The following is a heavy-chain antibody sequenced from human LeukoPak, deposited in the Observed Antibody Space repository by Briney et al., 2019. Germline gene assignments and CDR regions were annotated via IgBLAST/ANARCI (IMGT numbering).Heavy chain of an antibody. D-gene: IGHD6-19*01. CDR2: IYTSGST. Sequence: SETLSLTCTVSGGSISSGSYYWSWIRQPGGKGLEWIGRIYTSGSTKYNPSLKSRVTISVDTSKNQFSLKLSSVTAADTAVYYCARDVAVAGLPFDYWGQGTLVTVSS. V-gene: IGHV4-61*02. CDR1: GGSISSGSYY. CDR3: ARDVAVAGLPFDY. J-gene: IGHJ4*02.